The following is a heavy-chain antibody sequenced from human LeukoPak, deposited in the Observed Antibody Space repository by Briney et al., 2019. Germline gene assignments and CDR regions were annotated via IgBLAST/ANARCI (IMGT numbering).Heavy chain of an antibody. Sequence: GGSLRLSCAASDLTVIANYMTWARQAPGKGLECVAVIHSNDDTYYAASVRGRFTISRDTSNHMLYLQMDSLRAEDTAVYYCTRGSAAMGDYWGQGTLVTVPS. CDR2: IHSNDDT. J-gene: IGHJ4*02. CDR1: DLTVIANY. D-gene: IGHD5-18*01. CDR3: TRGSAAMGDY. V-gene: IGHV3-53*01.